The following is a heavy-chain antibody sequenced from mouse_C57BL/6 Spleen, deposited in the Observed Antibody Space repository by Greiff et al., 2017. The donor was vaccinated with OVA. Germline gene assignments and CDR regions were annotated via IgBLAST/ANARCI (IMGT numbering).Heavy chain of an antibody. CDR1: GFNIKDDY. CDR2: IDPENGDT. Sequence: VQLQQSGAELVRPGASVKLSCTASGFNIKDDYMHWVKQRPEQGLEWIGWIDPENGDTEYASKFQGKAPITADTSSNTAYLQLSSLTSEDTAVYYCTHYGSSYDYYAMDYWGQGTSVTVSS. D-gene: IGHD1-1*01. J-gene: IGHJ4*01. CDR3: THYGSSYDYYAMDY. V-gene: IGHV14-4*01.